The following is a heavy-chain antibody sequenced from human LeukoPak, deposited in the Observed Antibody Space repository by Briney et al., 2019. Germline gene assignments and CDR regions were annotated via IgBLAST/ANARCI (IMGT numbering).Heavy chain of an antibody. V-gene: IGHV3-23*01. CDR3: ANHRSAFEF. CDR1: GLTFSTFG. CDR2: ISGSASGH. D-gene: IGHD3-10*01. J-gene: IGHJ4*02. Sequence: GGSLRLSCAASGLTFSTFGMSWIRQSPGKGLEWVSAISGSASGHIPNYADSVRGRFTISRDNYKNTLYLQMNSLRVEDTAVYYCANHRSAFEFWGQGTLVTVSS.